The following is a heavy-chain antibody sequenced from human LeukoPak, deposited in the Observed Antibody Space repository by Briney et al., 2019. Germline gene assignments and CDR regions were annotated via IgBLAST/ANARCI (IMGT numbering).Heavy chain of an antibody. Sequence: PSETLSLTCAVYGGSFSGYYWSWIRQPPGKGLEWIGEINHSGSTNYNPSLKSRVTISVDTSKNQFSLKLSSVTAADTAVYYCARHWMLVVRGAMDVWGKGTTVTISS. CDR3: ARHWMLVVRGAMDV. D-gene: IGHD3-22*01. J-gene: IGHJ6*03. CDR2: INHSGST. CDR1: GGSFSGYY. V-gene: IGHV4-34*01.